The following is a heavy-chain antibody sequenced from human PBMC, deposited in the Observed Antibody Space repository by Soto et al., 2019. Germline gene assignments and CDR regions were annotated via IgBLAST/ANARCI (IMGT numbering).Heavy chain of an antibody. CDR2: IYYSGST. CDR3: ARDLGRVDGMDV. V-gene: IGHV4-30-4*01. J-gene: IGHJ6*02. D-gene: IGHD3-16*01. Sequence: PSETLSLTCTVSGGSIISGDYYWSWIRQPPGKGLEWIGYIYYSGSTYYNPSLKSRVTISVDTSKNQFSLKLSSVTAADTAVYYCARDLGRVDGMDVWGQGTTVTVSS. CDR1: GGSIISGDYY.